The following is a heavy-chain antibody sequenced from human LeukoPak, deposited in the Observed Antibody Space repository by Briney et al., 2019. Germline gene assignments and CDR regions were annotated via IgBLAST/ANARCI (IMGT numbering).Heavy chain of an antibody. CDR1: GDSISNSNYY. CDR2: IYYTGST. V-gene: IGHV4-39*01. CDR3: ARRLGSAWYFDY. D-gene: IGHD6-25*01. J-gene: IGHJ4*02. Sequence: SETLSLTCTVSGDSISNSNYYWGWFRQPPGKGLEWIGSIYYTGSTHYNPSLKSRVTISVDTPKNQFSLKLSSVTAADTAVFYCARRLGSAWYFDYWGQGTLVTVSS.